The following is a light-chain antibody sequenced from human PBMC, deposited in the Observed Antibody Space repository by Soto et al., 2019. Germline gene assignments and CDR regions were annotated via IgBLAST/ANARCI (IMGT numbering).Light chain of an antibody. J-gene: IGLJ1*01. Sequence: QSALTQPRSVSGSPGQSVAISCTGTSSDVGGYNSVSWYQHHPGKAPKVMIYEVSKRPSGVPDRFSGSKSGNTASLTISGLQADDEAEYYCCSDAGILSVFGTGTKLTVL. V-gene: IGLV2-11*01. CDR2: EVS. CDR1: SSDVGGYNS. CDR3: CSDAGILSV.